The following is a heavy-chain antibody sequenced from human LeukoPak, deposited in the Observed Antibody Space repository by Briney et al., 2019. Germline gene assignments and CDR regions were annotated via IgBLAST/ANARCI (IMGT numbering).Heavy chain of an antibody. CDR3: ARYSSGTILHY. D-gene: IGHD2-2*01. V-gene: IGHV4-39*01. CDR1: GGSITTNSHY. Sequence: SETLSLTCTVSGGSITTNSHYWGWIRQPPGRGLEWIGHVFYSGSTSYNPSLRSRLSISIDISKSQFSLKLTYMTATDTAVYYCARYSSGTILHYCGQGILVTVSS. CDR2: VFYSGST. J-gene: IGHJ4*02.